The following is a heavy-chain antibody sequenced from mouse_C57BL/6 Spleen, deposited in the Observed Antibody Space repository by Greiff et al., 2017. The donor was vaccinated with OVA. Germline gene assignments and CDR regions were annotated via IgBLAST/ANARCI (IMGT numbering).Heavy chain of an antibody. CDR3: ARSPITTVSEGAMGY. V-gene: IGHV1-55*01. J-gene: IGHJ4*01. D-gene: IGHD1-1*01. CDR1: GYTFTSYW. CDR2: IYPGSGST. Sequence: QVQLQQPGAELVKPGASVKMSCKASGYTFTSYWITWVKQRPGQGLEWIGDIYPGSGSTNYNEKFKGQATLTVDTSSSTAYMQLSSLTSEDSAVYYCARSPITTVSEGAMGYWGQGTSVTVSS.